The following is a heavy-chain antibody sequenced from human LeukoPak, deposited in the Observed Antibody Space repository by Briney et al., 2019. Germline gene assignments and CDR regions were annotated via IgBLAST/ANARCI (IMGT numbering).Heavy chain of an antibody. J-gene: IGHJ4*02. CDR1: GGSFSGYY. V-gene: IGHV4-34*01. CDR3: AYSTVVTRGYY. D-gene: IGHD4-23*01. Sequence: SETLSLTCAVYGGSFSGYYWSWIRQSPEKGLEWIGEISHTGSTNYNLSLKSRVTVSVDTSKNQFSLRLSSVTAADTAVYYCAYSTVVTRGYYWGQGTLVTVSS. CDR2: ISHTGST.